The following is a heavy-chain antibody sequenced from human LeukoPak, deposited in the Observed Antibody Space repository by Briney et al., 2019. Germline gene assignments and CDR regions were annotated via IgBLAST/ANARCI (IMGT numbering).Heavy chain of an antibody. CDR3: AKDSSSSNYYYGLDV. V-gene: IGHV3-30*18. D-gene: IGHD6-13*01. CDR1: GFPFSSYG. J-gene: IGHJ6*02. CDR2: ISYDGANK. Sequence: PGRSLRLSCAASGFPFSSYGMHWVRQAPGKGLEWVSFISYDGANKYYADSVKGRFTISRDNSKNTLYLQMNSLRGDDTGMHFCAKDSSSSNYYYGLDVWGQGTTVTVSS.